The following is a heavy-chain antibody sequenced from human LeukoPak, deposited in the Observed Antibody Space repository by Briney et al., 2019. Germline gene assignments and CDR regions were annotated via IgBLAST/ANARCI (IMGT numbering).Heavy chain of an antibody. CDR1: GGSISSGGYY. J-gene: IGHJ4*02. CDR2: IYYSGST. V-gene: IGHV4-31*03. D-gene: IGHD2-15*01. CDR3: ARVPRGYCSGGSCFDY. Sequence: SQTLSHTCTVSGGSISSGGYYWSWIRQHPGKGLEWIGYIYYSGSTYYNPSLKSRVTISVDTSKNQFSLKLSSVTAADTAVYYCARVPRGYCSGGSCFDYWGQGTLVTVSS.